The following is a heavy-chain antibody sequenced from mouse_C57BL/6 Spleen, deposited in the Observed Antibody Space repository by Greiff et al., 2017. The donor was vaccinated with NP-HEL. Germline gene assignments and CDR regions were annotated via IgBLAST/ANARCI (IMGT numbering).Heavy chain of an antibody. V-gene: IGHV1-22*01. CDR1: GYTFTDYN. CDR3: ARDYDYFDY. D-gene: IGHD2-4*01. Sequence: VQLQQSGPELVKPGASVKMSCKASGYTFTDYNMHWVKQSHGKSLEWIGYINPNNGGTSYNQKFKGKATLTVNKTSSTAYMELRSLTSENSAVYYCARDYDYFDYWGQGTTLTVSS. CDR2: INPNNGGT. J-gene: IGHJ2*01.